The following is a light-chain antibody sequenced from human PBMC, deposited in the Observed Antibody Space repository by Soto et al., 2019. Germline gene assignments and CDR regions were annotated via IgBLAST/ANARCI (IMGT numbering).Light chain of an antibody. CDR2: AAS. Sequence: DIQMTPSPSSLSASVGDRVTITCRASQSISSYLNWYQQKPGKAPKLLIYAASSLQSGVPSRFSGSGSGTDITLTISSLEPEDFAVYYCQQRSNWPITFGQGTRLEIK. CDR1: QSISSY. V-gene: IGKV1-39*01. J-gene: IGKJ5*01. CDR3: QQRSNWPIT.